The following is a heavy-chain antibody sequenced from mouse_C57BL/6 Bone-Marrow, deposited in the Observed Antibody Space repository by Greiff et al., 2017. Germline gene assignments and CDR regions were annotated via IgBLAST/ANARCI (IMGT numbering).Heavy chain of an antibody. CDR2: INYDGSST. CDR3: ARDRGYYGGRYWYFDV. Sequence: EVQRVESEGGLVQPGSSMKLSCTASGFTFSDYYMAWVRQVPEKGLEWVANINYDGSSTYYLDSLKSRFIISRDNAKNILYLQMSSLKSEDTATYYCARDRGYYGGRYWYFDVWGTGTTVTVSS. D-gene: IGHD1-1*01. CDR1: GFTFSDYY. V-gene: IGHV5-16*01. J-gene: IGHJ1*03.